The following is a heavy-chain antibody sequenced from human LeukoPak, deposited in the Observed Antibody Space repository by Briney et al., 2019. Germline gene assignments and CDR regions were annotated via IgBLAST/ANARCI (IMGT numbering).Heavy chain of an antibody. D-gene: IGHD2-2*01. V-gene: IGHV4-34*01. CDR2: INHSGST. Sequence: SETLSLTCAVYGGSFSGYYWSWIRQPPGKGLEWIGEINHSGSTNYNPSLKSRVTISVDTPKNQFSLKLSSVTAADTAVYYCARGLIVVVPAAMVHSYMDVWGKGTTVTVS. J-gene: IGHJ6*03. CDR3: ARGLIVVVPAAMVHSYMDV. CDR1: GGSFSGYY.